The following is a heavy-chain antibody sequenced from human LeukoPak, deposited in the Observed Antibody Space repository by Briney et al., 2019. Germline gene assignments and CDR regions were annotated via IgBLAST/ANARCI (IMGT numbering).Heavy chain of an antibody. J-gene: IGHJ4*02. D-gene: IGHD3-22*01. CDR1: GYTFTGYY. CDR2: INPNSGGT. Sequence: ASVKVSCKASGYTFTGYYMHWVRQAPGQGLGWMGWINPNSGGTNYAQKFQGRVTMTRDTSISTAYMELSRLRSDDTAVYYCARDSDYYDSSGYYSLVGYWGQGTLVTVSS. V-gene: IGHV1-2*02. CDR3: ARDSDYYDSSGYYSLVGY.